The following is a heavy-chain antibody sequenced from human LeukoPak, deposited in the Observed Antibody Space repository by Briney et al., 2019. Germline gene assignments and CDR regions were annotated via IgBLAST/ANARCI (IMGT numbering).Heavy chain of an antibody. CDR1: GFTFSKDD. D-gene: IGHD6-19*01. V-gene: IGHV3-23*01. CDR2: IGVTGDT. Sequence: GGSLRLSCAASGFTFSKDDFHWVRQAPGKGLEWVAAIGVTGDTYYADSVKGRFTISRDNSKNTLYLQVNSLSPEDTAVYYCAKVGSSGWYYFDYWGQGTLVTVSS. J-gene: IGHJ4*02. CDR3: AKVGSSGWYYFDY.